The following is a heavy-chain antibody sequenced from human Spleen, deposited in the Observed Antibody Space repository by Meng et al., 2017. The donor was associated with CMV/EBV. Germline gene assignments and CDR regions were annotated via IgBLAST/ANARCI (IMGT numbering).Heavy chain of an antibody. Sequence: GGSLRLSCAASGFTFSSFDMNWVRQAPGKGLEWVSSISSSRNSIYYADSVKGRFTISRDNAKNSLYLQMNSLRAEDTAVYYCARDWDTGIWGQGTTVTVSS. J-gene: IGHJ6*02. CDR3: ARDWDTGI. CDR2: ISSSRNSI. CDR1: GFTFSSFD. D-gene: IGHD1-14*01. V-gene: IGHV3-21*01.